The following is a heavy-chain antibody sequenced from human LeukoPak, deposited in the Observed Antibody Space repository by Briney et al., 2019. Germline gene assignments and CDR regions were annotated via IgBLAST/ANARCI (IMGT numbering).Heavy chain of an antibody. CDR1: GFTFSSYG. D-gene: IGHD3-3*01. V-gene: IGHV3-33*06. Sequence: PGGSLRLSCAASGFTFSSYGMHWVRQAPGKGLEWVAVIWYDGSNKYYADSVKGRFTISRDNSKNTLYLQMNSLRAEDTAVYYCAKDLTFSPGEWLLSRGYYYYGMDVWGQGTTVTVSS. J-gene: IGHJ6*02. CDR2: IWYDGSNK. CDR3: AKDLTFSPGEWLLSRGYYYYGMDV.